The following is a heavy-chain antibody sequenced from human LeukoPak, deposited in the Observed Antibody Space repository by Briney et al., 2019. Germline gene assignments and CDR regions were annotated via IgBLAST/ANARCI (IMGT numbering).Heavy chain of an antibody. Sequence: PGGSLRLSCAASGSTFSSYAMSWVRQAPGKGLEWVSAISGSGGSTYYADSVKGRFTISRDNSKNTLYLQMNSLRAGDTAVYYCAKDQGLVTPYYFDYWGQGTLVTVSS. CDR1: GSTFSSYA. D-gene: IGHD3/OR15-3a*01. CDR3: AKDQGLVTPYYFDY. J-gene: IGHJ4*02. CDR2: ISGSGGST. V-gene: IGHV3-23*01.